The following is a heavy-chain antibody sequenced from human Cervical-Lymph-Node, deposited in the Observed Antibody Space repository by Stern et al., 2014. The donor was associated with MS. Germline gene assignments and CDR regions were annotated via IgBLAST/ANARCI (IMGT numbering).Heavy chain of an antibody. CDR3: ALSAETSDRWYSLGYDL. CDR2: IFPVFGTP. D-gene: IGHD6-13*01. V-gene: IGHV1-69*19. CDR1: GGTFSKFP. Sequence: QVQLVQSGAEVTKPGSSVTVSCKASGGTFSKFPSSWVRQAPGQGLEWMGGIFPVFGTPTYAQEFRGRVTITAVVSTSTVYMELSSLRSDDTAVYYCALSAETSDRWYSLGYDLWGQGTLVTVSS. J-gene: IGHJ5*02.